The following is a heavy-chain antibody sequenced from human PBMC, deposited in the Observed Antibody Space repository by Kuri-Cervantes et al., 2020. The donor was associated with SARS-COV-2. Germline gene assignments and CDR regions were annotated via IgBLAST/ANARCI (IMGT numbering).Heavy chain of an antibody. V-gene: IGHV4-59*01. CDR3: ARAPYSGSQRGAFNI. J-gene: IGHJ3*02. D-gene: IGHD1-26*01. CDR2: IYYSGST. CDR1: GGSISSYY. Sequence: SETLSLTCTVSGGSISSYYWSWIRQPPGKGLEWIGYIYYSGSTNYNPSLKSRVTISVDTSKNQFSLKLNSVTAADTAVYYCARAPYSGSQRGAFNIWGQGTMVTVSS.